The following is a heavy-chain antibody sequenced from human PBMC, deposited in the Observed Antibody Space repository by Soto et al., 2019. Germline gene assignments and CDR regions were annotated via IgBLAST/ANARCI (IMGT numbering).Heavy chain of an antibody. J-gene: IGHJ5*02. V-gene: IGHV4-59*01. CDR2: IYSSGST. Sequence: PSETLSLTCSIPGGSISNYCWSWIRQPPGKGLEWIGYIYSSGSTHYNPSLQSRVTISADTSKNQVSLKVNSVTAADTAMYYCARVPGPWGQGTLVTVS. CDR1: GGSISNYC. CDR3: ARVPGP.